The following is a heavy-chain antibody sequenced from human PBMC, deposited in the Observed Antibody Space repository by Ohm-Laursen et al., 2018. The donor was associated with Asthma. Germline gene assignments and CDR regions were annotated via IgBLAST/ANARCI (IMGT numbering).Heavy chain of an antibody. CDR2: RSYDGSNK. J-gene: IGHJ4*02. CDR3: IKDLSGTYSFDY. D-gene: IGHD1-26*01. CDR1: GFTFSSYG. V-gene: IGHV3-30*18. Sequence: SLRLSCAASGFTFSSYGMHWVRQAPGKGLEWVAVRSYDGSNKYYADSVKGRFTISRDNSKNTLYLQMNSLRGEDTAVYHCIKDLSGTYSFDYWGQGALVTVSS.